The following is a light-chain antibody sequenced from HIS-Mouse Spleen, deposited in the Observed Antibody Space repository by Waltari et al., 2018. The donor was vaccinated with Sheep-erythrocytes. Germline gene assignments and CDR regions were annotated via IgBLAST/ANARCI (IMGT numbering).Light chain of an antibody. CDR2: EGS. Sequence: QSALTQPASVSGSPGPSITISCTGTSTDAGSYNLVSWYQQHPGKAPNLMIYEGSKRPSGVSNRFSGSKSGNTASLTISGLQAEDEADYYCCSYAGSSTPWVFGGGTKLTVL. V-gene: IGLV2-23*01. CDR1: STDAGSYNL. J-gene: IGLJ3*02. CDR3: CSYAGSSTPWV.